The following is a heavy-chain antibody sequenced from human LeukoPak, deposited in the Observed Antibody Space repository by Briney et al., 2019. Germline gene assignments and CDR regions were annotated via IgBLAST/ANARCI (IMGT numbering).Heavy chain of an antibody. CDR3: ARNPYYCDSSGYHYEDFWFDP. V-gene: IGHV3-53*04. J-gene: IGHJ5*02. Sequence: GGSLRLSCAASGFTVSSNYMSWVRQAPGKGLEWVSVIYSGGSTYYADSVKGRFTISRHNSKNTLYLQMNSLRAEDTAVYYCARNPYYCDSSGYHYEDFWFDPWGQGTLVTVSS. CDR1: GFTVSSNY. CDR2: IYSGGST. D-gene: IGHD3-22*01.